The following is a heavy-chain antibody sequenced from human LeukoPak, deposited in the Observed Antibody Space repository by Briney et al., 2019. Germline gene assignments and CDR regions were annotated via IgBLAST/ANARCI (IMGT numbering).Heavy chain of an antibody. J-gene: IGHJ5*02. Sequence: SETLSLTCAVYGGSFSGYYWSWIRQPPGKGLEWIGETNHSGSTNYNPSLKSRVTISVDTSKNQFSLKLSSVTAADTAVYYCARGEVLWFGATNWFDPWGQGTLVTVSS. CDR3: ARGEVLWFGATNWFDP. V-gene: IGHV4-34*01. CDR1: GGSFSGYY. CDR2: TNHSGST. D-gene: IGHD3-10*01.